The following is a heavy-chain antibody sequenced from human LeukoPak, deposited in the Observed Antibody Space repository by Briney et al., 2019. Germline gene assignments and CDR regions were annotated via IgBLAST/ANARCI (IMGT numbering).Heavy chain of an antibody. Sequence: SETLSLTCTVSGGSISSSSYYWDWIREPPGKRLEWIGSIYYSGSTYYNPSLKSRVTISVDTSKNQFSLKLSSVTAADTAVYYCARVDSSGWYSRSYYYYMDVWGKGTTVTVSS. CDR3: ARVDSSGWYSRSYYYYMDV. D-gene: IGHD6-19*01. V-gene: IGHV4-39*07. CDR2: IYYSGST. CDR1: GGSISSSSYY. J-gene: IGHJ6*03.